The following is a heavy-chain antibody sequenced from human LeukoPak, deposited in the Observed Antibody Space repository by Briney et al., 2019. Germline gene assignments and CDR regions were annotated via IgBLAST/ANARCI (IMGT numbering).Heavy chain of an antibody. CDR2: LRRDGSDK. D-gene: IGHD5-18*01. CDR1: GFTFSNYG. CDR3: AKDHSQNLDY. V-gene: IGHV3-30*02. Sequence: PGGSLGLSCAASGFTFSNYGMHWVRQAPGKGLEWVAFLRRDGSDKYYADSVKGRFTISRDSSKNTVYLQMNSLRPEDTAVYYCAKDHSQNLDYWGQGTLVTVSS. J-gene: IGHJ4*02.